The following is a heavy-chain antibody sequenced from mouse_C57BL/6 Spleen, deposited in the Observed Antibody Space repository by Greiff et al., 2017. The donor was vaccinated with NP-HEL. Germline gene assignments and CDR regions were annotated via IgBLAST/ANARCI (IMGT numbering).Heavy chain of an antibody. CDR1: GFTFSSYA. Sequence: EVQRVESGGGLVKPGGSLKLSCAASGFTFSSYAMSWVRQTPEKRLEWVATISDGGSYTYYPDNVKGRFTISRDNAKNNLYLQMSHLKSEDTAMYYCYYAMDYGGQGTSVTVSS. J-gene: IGHJ4*01. CDR3: YYAMDY. V-gene: IGHV5-4*01. CDR2: ISDGGSYT.